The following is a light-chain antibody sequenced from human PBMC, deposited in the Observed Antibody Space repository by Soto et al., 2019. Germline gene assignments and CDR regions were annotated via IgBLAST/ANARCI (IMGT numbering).Light chain of an antibody. CDR2: GVT. CDR1: CSDVGANNF. J-gene: IGLJ3*02. V-gene: IGLV2-14*01. CDR3: SSYANTYNWV. Sequence: QSVLTQPASVSGSPGQSITISCTGTCSDVGANNFVSWYQQHPGKAPKLLIYGVTNRPSGVSNRYSGSKSGNTASLSISGLQADDDGDYYCSSYANTYNWVFGGRTKVTVL.